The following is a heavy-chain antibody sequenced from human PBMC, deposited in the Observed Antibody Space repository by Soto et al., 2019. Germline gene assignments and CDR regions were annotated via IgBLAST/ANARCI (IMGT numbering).Heavy chain of an antibody. Sequence: SETLSLTCTVSGGSISSYYWSWIRQPPGKGLEWIGYIYYSGSTNYNPSLKSRVTISVDTSKNQFSLKLSSVTAADTAVYYCARDLVGAAGAPRGQGTLVTVSS. J-gene: IGHJ5*02. CDR3: ARDLVGAAGAP. D-gene: IGHD1-26*01. CDR2: IYYSGST. CDR1: GGSISSYY. V-gene: IGHV4-59*01.